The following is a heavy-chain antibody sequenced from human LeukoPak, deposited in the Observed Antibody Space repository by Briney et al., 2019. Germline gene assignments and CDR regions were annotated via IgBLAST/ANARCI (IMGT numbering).Heavy chain of an antibody. Sequence: GGSLRLSCAASGNYWMHWVRQAPGKGLVWVSHINSDGSWTSYADSVKGRFTISKDDAKNTVYLQMNNLRAEDTAVYYCVSFYETYWGRGTLVAVSS. CDR2: INSDGSWT. D-gene: IGHD2-2*01. V-gene: IGHV3-74*01. CDR1: GNYW. CDR3: VSFYETY. J-gene: IGHJ4*02.